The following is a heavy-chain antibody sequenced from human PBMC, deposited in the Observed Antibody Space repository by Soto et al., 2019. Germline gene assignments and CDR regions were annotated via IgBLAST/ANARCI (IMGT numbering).Heavy chain of an antibody. CDR2: IYISGAA. J-gene: IGHJ5*01. V-gene: IGHV4-4*07. CDR3: ARDYTNRAGRGFDS. D-gene: IGHD4-4*01. CDR1: GGSINNYY. Sequence: SETLSLTXTVSGGSINNYYWSWVRRPAGKGLEWIGRIYISGAANYNPSLKSRVTMSVDTSKNQFSLKLRSVTAADTAVYYCARDYTNRAGRGFDSWGQGTLVTVSS.